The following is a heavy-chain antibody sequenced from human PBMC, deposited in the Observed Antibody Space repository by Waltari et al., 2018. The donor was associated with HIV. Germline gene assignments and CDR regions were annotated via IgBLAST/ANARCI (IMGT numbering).Heavy chain of an antibody. D-gene: IGHD3-22*01. Sequence: VRLVESGGGLVRPGGALRLSCTVSGFTVGNSSITWLRHASGKGLEWVSTVYSDGTTVYADSVKGRFSTSRDTSKNILHLLMDSLRVDDTAVYYCAREVFYYDNSGHPGWFDPWGQGTLVAVSS. V-gene: IGHV3-66*01. CDR1: GFTVGNSS. CDR3: AREVFYYDNSGHPGWFDP. CDR2: VYSDGTT. J-gene: IGHJ5*02.